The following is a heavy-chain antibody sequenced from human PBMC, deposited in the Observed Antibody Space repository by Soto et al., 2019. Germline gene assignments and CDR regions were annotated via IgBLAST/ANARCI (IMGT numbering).Heavy chain of an antibody. CDR3: TRDRLVAATSAPPYYYFGMDV. CDR2: ISTSTSYI. V-gene: IGHV3-21*01. CDR1: GFTFSRYS. J-gene: IGHJ6*02. Sequence: EVQLVESGGGLVKPGGSLRLSCAASGFTFSRYSMNWVRQAPGKGLEWVSSISTSTSYIYYADSVKGQFTISRDNAKNSLYLQMNSLRAEDTAVYYCTRDRLVAATSAPPYYYFGMDVWGQGTTVTVSS. D-gene: IGHD2-15*01.